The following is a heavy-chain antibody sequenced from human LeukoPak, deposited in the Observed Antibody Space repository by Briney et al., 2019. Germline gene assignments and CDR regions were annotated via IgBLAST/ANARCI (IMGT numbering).Heavy chain of an antibody. CDR1: GFTFSSYA. CDR2: ISYDGSNK. V-gene: IGHV3-30-3*01. D-gene: IGHD5-18*01. Sequence: GGSLRLSCAASGFTFSSYAMHWVRQAPGKGLEWVAVISYDGSNKYYADSVKGRFTISRDNSKNTLYLQMNSLRAEDTAVYYCARRGFDPQQYSYGYLGPFDYWGQGTLVTVSS. J-gene: IGHJ4*02. CDR3: ARRGFDPQQYSYGYLGPFDY.